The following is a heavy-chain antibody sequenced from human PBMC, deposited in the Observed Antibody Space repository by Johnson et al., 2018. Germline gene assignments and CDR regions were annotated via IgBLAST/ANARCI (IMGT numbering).Heavy chain of an antibody. CDR3: AKEGRLEWYDDAFDI. V-gene: IGHV3-30*18. Sequence: VQLVESGGGVVQPGRSLRLSCAASGFTFSSYGMHWVRQAPGKGLEWVAVISYDGSNKYYADYVKGRVTISRDNSKNTLYLQMKSLRAEDTAVYYCAKEGRLEWYDDAFDIWGQGTMVTVSS. CDR2: ISYDGSNK. CDR1: GFTFSSYG. J-gene: IGHJ3*02. D-gene: IGHD3-3*01.